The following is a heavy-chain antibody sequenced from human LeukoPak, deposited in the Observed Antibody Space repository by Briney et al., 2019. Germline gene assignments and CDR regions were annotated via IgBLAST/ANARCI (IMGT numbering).Heavy chain of an antibody. J-gene: IGHJ6*03. CDR1: GFTFSSYA. D-gene: IGHD6-13*01. V-gene: IGHV3-30*04. Sequence: GSLRLSCAASGFTFSSYAMHWVRQAPGKGLEWVAVISYDGSNKYYADSVKGRFTISRDNSKNTLYLQMNSLRAEDTAVYYCAREQYSSSWTYYYYYYMDVWGKGTTVTVSS. CDR2: ISYDGSNK. CDR3: AREQYSSSWTYYYYYYMDV.